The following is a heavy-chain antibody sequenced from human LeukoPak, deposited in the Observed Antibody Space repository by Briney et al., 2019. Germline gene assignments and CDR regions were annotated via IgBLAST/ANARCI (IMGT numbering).Heavy chain of an antibody. Sequence: GGSLRLSCTAFGLTFSSYEMNWVRQAPGKGLEWVSYISSSGSTIYYADSVKGRFTISRDNAKNSLYLQMNSLRAEDTALYYCAKAAMVRGVITRINWFDPWGQGTLVTVSS. CDR3: AKAAMVRGVITRINWFDP. CDR1: GLTFSSYE. V-gene: IGHV3-48*03. CDR2: ISSSGSTI. J-gene: IGHJ5*02. D-gene: IGHD3-10*01.